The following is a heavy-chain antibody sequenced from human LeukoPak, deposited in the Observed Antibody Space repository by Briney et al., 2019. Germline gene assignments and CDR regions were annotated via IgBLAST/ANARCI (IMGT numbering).Heavy chain of an antibody. CDR2: IIPIFGTA. CDR1: GGTFSSYA. J-gene: IGHJ4*02. CDR3: ARVLYYDSSGYYY. D-gene: IGHD3-22*01. V-gene: IGHV1-69*05. Sequence: ASVKVSCKASGGTFSSYAISWVRQAPGQGLEWMGRIIPIFGTANYAQKFQGRVTITTDESTSTAYMVLSSLRSEDTAVYYCARVLYYDSSGYYYWGQGTLVTVSS.